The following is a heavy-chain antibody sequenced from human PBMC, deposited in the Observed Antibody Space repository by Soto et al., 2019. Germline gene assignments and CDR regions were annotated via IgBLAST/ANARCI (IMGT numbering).Heavy chain of an antibody. CDR2: IRRSGDYT. D-gene: IGHD1-1*01. Sequence: EVQLVEPGGGLVMPGGSLRLSCIASGFSFSTYSMNWVRQAPGKGLEWVSPIRRSGDYTYYADSLKGRFTISRDNAKNSLSLQMISLRAEDTAVYYCARSTSLGGMDVWGQGTTVTVSS. CDR1: GFSFSTYS. CDR3: ARSTSLGGMDV. V-gene: IGHV3-21*01. J-gene: IGHJ6*02.